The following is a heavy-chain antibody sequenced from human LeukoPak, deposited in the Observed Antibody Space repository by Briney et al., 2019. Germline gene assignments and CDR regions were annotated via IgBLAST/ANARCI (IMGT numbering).Heavy chain of an antibody. CDR3: AKGMTTVTTDAFDI. CDR2: ISWNSGSI. D-gene: IGHD4-17*01. V-gene: IGHV3-9*03. CDR1: GFTFSSYS. Sequence: GGSLRLSCAASGFTFSSYSMNWVRQAPGKGLEWVSGISWNSGSIGYADSVKGRFTISRDNAKNSLYLQMNSLRAEDMALYYCAKGMTTVTTDAFDIWGQGTMVTVSS. J-gene: IGHJ3*02.